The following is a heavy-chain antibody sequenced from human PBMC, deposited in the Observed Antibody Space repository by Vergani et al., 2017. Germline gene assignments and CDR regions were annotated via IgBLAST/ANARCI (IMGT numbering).Heavy chain of an antibody. CDR1: GFTLDDYA. CDR3: ARGSLGDIVVVPAAYFDY. CDR2: ISWNSGSI. V-gene: IGHV3-9*01. Sequence: EVQLVESGGGLVQPGRSLRLSCAASGFTLDDYAMHWVRQAPGKGLEWVSGISWNSGSIGYADSVKGRFTISRDNAKNSLYLQMNSLRAEDTALYYCARGSLGDIVVVPAAYFDYWGQGTLVTVSS. D-gene: IGHD2-2*01. J-gene: IGHJ4*02.